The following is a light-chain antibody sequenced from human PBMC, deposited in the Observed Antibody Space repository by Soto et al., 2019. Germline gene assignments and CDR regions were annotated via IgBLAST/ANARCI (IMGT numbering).Light chain of an antibody. Sequence: EIVMTQSPATLSVSPGERATVSCRASQSVRSNLAWYQQKPGQAPRLVIFGASTRAAGIPDRFTGSGSGTEFTLTISSLQSEDLAVYYCQQYNTWPRSFGGGTKVEIK. CDR2: GAS. CDR1: QSVRSN. V-gene: IGKV3-15*01. J-gene: IGKJ4*01. CDR3: QQYNTWPRS.